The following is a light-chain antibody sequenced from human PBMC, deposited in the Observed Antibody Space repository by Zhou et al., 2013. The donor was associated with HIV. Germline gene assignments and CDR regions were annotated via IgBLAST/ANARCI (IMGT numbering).Light chain of an antibody. V-gene: IGKV1-27*01. CDR1: QGISNY. J-gene: IGKJ1*01. CDR3: LKYDRAPRT. Sequence: DIQMTQSPSSLSASVGDRVTITCRASQGISNYLAWYQQKPGTVPKLLIYAASTLESGVPSRFSGSGSGTEFTLTISSLQPEDVATYYCLKYDRAPRTFGQGTKVEIK. CDR2: AAS.